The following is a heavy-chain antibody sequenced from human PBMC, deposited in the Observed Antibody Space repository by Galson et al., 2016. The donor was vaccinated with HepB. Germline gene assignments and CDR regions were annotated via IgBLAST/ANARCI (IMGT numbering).Heavy chain of an antibody. CDR3: TKENDYGNYPGDL. CDR1: AFNFSNYG. D-gene: IGHD4-17*01. Sequence: SLRLSCAASAFNFSNYGMHWVRQAPGKGLEWVAFIFYDGTNKYYGDSVQGRFTVSRDNSMNTLYLQMNSLRAEDTAMYYCTKENDYGNYPGDLWGQGTLVTVSS. CDR2: IFYDGTNK. V-gene: IGHV3-33*06. J-gene: IGHJ5*02.